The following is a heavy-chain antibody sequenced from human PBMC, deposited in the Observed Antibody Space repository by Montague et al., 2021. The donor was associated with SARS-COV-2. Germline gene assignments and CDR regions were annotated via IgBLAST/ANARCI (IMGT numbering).Heavy chain of an antibody. Sequence: SETLSLTCTVAGGSSFGFYGGSVRQPPGRGLEWIGEINHNGNTQYNPSLKGRVTISVDTSRVHFSLRLTSVTAADTAVYYCARRLYSYGSGTYRDWGQGTLVTVSS. CDR3: ARRLYSYGSGTYRD. D-gene: IGHD3-10*01. CDR2: INHNGNT. J-gene: IGHJ4*02. CDR1: GGSSFGFY. V-gene: IGHV4-34*01.